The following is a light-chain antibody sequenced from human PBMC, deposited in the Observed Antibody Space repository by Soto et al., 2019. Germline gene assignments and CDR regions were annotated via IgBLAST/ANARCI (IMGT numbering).Light chain of an antibody. J-gene: IGKJ5*01. CDR3: QQYNKFPLA. V-gene: IGKV3-15*01. CDR2: VPS. Sequence: EIVISRSLATLSASPGDRATXSCRPSHSFSSNLAWYQDKPVHAPVVLIYVPSRRPTGIPFIFIFNGSGTDFTLTISSLQSQNFAVYYCQQYNKFPLAFYQVTRLDIK. CDR1: HSFSSN.